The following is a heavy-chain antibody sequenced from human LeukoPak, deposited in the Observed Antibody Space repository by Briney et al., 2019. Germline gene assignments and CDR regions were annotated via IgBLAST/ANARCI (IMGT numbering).Heavy chain of an antibody. J-gene: IGHJ4*02. V-gene: IGHV4-34*01. D-gene: IGHD3-10*01. CDR2: INHRGST. CDR1: GGSFSGYY. Sequence: SETLSLTCAVYGGSFSGYYWSWIRQPPGKGLEWIGEINHRGSTNYNPSLKSRVTISVDTSKNQFSLKLSSVTAADTAVYYCARDTYYYGLGTYYFNYWGQGTLVTVSS. CDR3: ARDTYYYGLGTYYFNY.